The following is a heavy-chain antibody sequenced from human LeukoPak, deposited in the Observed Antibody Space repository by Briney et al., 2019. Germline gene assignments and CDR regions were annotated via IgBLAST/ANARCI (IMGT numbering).Heavy chain of an antibody. CDR3: ATSRPAAGYAFDY. J-gene: IGHJ4*02. V-gene: IGHV3-53*01. D-gene: IGHD6-13*01. CDR1: GFTVSSNY. Sequence: GGSLRLSCAASGFTVSSNYMSWVRQAPGKWLEWVSVIYSGGSTYSADSVKGRLTISRDNPKNTLYLQMNSLRAEDTAVYYCATSRPAAGYAFDYWGQGTLVTVSS. CDR2: IYSGGST.